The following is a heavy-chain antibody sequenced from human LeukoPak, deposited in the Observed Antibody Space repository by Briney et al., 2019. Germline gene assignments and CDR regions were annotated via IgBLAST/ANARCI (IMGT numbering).Heavy chain of an antibody. Sequence: SETPSLTCTVSGGSISSSSYYWGWIRQPPGKGLEWIGSIYYSGSTYYNPSLKSRVTISVDTSKNQFSLKLSSVTAADTAVYYCARGHDYGAWFDPWGQGTLVTVSS. CDR3: ARGHDYGAWFDP. D-gene: IGHD4-17*01. CDR1: GGSISSSSYY. CDR2: IYYSGST. V-gene: IGHV4-39*01. J-gene: IGHJ5*02.